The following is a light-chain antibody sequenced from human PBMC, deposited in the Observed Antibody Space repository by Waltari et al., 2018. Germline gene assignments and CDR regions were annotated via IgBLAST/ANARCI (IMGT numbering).Light chain of an antibody. V-gene: IGKV3-11*01. CDR2: DTS. CDR1: QSVRNY. CDR3: QQRSSWPLT. Sequence: EIVLMQSPATLSLSPGEGATLSCRASQSVRNYLAWFQQKPGQVPRLLIYDTSNRGTGVPARFSGSGSGTDFTLTISSLESEDFAVYYCQQRSSWPLTFGGGTKVQIK. J-gene: IGKJ4*01.